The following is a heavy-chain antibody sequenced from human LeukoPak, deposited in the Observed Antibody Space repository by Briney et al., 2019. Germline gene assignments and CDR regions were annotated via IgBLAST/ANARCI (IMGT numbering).Heavy chain of an antibody. J-gene: IGHJ3*02. CDR3: ARAIVATMAHAFDI. CDR1: GGSISSGDYY. V-gene: IGHV4-30-4*01. Sequence: SETLSLTCTVSGGSISSGDYYWSWIRQPPGKGLEWIVYIYYSGSTYYNPSLKSRVTISVDTSKNQFSLKLSSVTAADTAVYYCARAIVATMAHAFDIWGQGTMVTVSS. D-gene: IGHD5-12*01. CDR2: IYYSGST.